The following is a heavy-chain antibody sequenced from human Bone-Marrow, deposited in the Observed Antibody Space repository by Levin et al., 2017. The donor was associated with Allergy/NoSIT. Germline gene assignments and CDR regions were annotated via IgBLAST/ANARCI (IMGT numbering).Heavy chain of an antibody. Sequence: SVKVSCKSSGGTFRNHAINWVRQAPGQGLEWMGSIIPIFGTTRYAQRFQGRLTIIADDFSTTAYMELSSLTSDDTAVYYCTRFPRPAALLAYFDFWGQGTLVTVSS. CDR1: GGTFRNHA. J-gene: IGHJ4*02. V-gene: IGHV1-69*13. CDR3: TRFPRPAALLAYFDF. D-gene: IGHD2-2*01. CDR2: IIPIFGTT.